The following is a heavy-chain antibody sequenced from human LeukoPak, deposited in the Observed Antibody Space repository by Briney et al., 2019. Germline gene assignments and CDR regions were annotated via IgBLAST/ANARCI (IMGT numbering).Heavy chain of an antibody. D-gene: IGHD6-13*01. CDR2: IYTSGIT. CDR3: ARGGTIIAAALDY. J-gene: IGHJ4*02. CDR1: GGSISSGSYY. Sequence: SQTLSLTCTVSGGSISSGSYYWSWIRQPAGKGLEWIGRIYTSGITNYNPSLKSRVTISVDTSKNQFSLKLSSVTAADTAVYYCARGGTIIAAALDYWGQGTLVTVSS. V-gene: IGHV4-61*02.